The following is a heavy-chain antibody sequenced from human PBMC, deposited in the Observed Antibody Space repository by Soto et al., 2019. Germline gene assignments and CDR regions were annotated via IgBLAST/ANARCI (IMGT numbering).Heavy chain of an antibody. V-gene: IGHV4-59*01. D-gene: IGHD2-21*01. CDR3: ARDLWGYCGTDCYPLDV. CDR2: LYNTGST. Sequence: SETLSLTCTVSGGSFSPNYWAWIRQPPGKGLEWIGYLYNTGSTIYNPSLKSRVTISVDTSKNQFSLKLNSLTAADTAVYYCARDLWGYCGTDCYPLDVWGQGTTVT. CDR1: GGSFSPNY. J-gene: IGHJ6*02.